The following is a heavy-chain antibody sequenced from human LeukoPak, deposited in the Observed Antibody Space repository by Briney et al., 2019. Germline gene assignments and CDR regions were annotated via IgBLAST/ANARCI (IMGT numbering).Heavy chain of an antibody. CDR2: IYYSGST. CDR1: GGSISSSSYY. Sequence: PSETLSLTCTVSGGSISSSSYYWGWIRQPPGKGLEWIGSIYYSGSTYYNPSLKSRVTISIDTSKNQFSLKLSSVTAADTAVYYCAREGGDSSGYYHDYWGQGTLVTVSS. J-gene: IGHJ4*02. CDR3: AREGGDSSGYYHDY. D-gene: IGHD3-22*01. V-gene: IGHV4-39*07.